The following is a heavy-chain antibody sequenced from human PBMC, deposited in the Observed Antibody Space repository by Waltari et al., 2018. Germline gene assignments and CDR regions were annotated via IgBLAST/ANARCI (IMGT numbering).Heavy chain of an antibody. CDR3: IRDLAGAWGR. CDR2: INEDGTTT. J-gene: IGHJ1*01. CDR1: GFIFSNYW. Sequence: DVQLVESGGGLVQPGGSLRLSCVDSGFIFSNYWMHWVRQVPGKGLLGVARINEDGTTTTYADSVRGRFAIYRDNARSTLYLQMNSLRVEDTAIYYCIRDLAGAWGRWGQGTLVTVSS. V-gene: IGHV3-74*03. D-gene: IGHD1-26*01.